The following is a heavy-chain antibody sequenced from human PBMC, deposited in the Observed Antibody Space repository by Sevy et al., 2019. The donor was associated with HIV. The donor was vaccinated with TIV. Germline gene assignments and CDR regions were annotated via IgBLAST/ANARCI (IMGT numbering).Heavy chain of an antibody. J-gene: IGHJ4*02. D-gene: IGHD1-7*01. CDR3: ARDALSGTSAY. CDR1: GFTLSAYV. CDR2: ISSSGRYI. V-gene: IGHV3-21*01. Sequence: GSLRLSCAASGFTLSAYVMNWVRQGPGKGLEWVSSISSSGRYIYYADSVQGRFTISRDNAEDSLYLQMNNLRAEDTAVYYCARDALSGTSAYWGQGSLVTVSS.